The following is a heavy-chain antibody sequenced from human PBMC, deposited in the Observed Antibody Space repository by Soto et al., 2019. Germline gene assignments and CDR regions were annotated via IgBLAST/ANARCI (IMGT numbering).Heavy chain of an antibody. CDR1: GFMFSAYW. D-gene: IGHD5-18*01. CDR2: IHGDGGKI. Sequence: PGGSLRLSCAASGFMFSAYWMSWVRQAPGKGLEWVANIHGDGGKIYYVDSVKGRFTISRDNAKRSLYLQMNSLRAEDTAVYYCARDFYGGYTYGPGDYWGQGALVTVSS. CDR3: ARDFYGGYTYGPGDY. V-gene: IGHV3-7*01. J-gene: IGHJ4*02.